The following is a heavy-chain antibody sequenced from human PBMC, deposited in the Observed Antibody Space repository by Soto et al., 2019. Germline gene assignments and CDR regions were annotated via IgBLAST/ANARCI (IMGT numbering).Heavy chain of an antibody. D-gene: IGHD4-17*01. J-gene: IGHJ4*02. V-gene: IGHV3-23*01. CDR3: ARGSAYSDYDLEY. CDR1: GFTFSSYA. CDR2: VSGTGGSA. Sequence: EVQLLESGGGLVRPGGSLRLSCAASGFTFSSYAMTWVRQAPGKGLEWVSGVSGTGGSAYYADSVKGRFTITRDKSAITLYLHMNSLSAEDTAVYYCARGSAYSDYDLEYWGQGTLVTVSS.